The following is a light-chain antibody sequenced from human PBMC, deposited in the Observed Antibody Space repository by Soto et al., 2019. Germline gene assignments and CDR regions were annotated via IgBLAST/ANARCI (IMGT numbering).Light chain of an antibody. Sequence: SYELTQPLSVSVALGQTARITCGGNNIGSKNVHWYQQKPGQAPVLVIYRDTNRPSGIPEQFSGSNSGNTATLTISRAQSWDEADYYCQVWDSSTVFGGGTKVTVL. J-gene: IGLJ2*01. CDR3: QVWDSSTV. V-gene: IGLV3-9*01. CDR2: RDT. CDR1: NIGSKN.